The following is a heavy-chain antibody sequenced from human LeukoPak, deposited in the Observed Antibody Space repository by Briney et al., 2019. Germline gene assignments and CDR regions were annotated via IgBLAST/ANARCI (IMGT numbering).Heavy chain of an antibody. CDR3: ARHKTPGGLWFEIGWFDP. CDR2: IYPGDSDT. Sequence: GESLKISCKGSGCSFTGYWIGWVRQVPGKGLEWMGIIYPGDSDTRYSPSFQGQVTISADKSISTAYLQWSSLKASDTAMYYCARHKTPGGLWFEIGWFDPWGQGTLVTVSS. D-gene: IGHD3-10*01. V-gene: IGHV5-51*01. J-gene: IGHJ5*02. CDR1: GCSFTGYW.